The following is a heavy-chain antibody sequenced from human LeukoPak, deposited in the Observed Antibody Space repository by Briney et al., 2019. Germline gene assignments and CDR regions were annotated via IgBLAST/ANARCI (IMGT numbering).Heavy chain of an antibody. CDR2: IYWSDDK. CDR1: GFSLITTGVG. CDR3: AHNNGSGAGSYYNYYGMDV. D-gene: IGHD6-19*01. V-gene: IGHV2-5*01. J-gene: IGHJ6*02. Sequence: KESGPTLVNPTQTLTLTCSFSGFSLITTGVGVGWIRQPPGKALEWLALIYWSDDKRYSPSLKSRLTITKDTTKNQVVLTMTNMDPVDTATYYCAHNNGSGAGSYYNYYGMDVWGQGTTVTVSS.